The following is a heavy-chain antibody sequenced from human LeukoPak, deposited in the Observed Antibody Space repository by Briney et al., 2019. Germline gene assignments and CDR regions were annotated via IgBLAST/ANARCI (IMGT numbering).Heavy chain of an antibody. CDR3: AKSIQWLVLIDY. D-gene: IGHD6-19*01. CDR1: GFTFSNYA. Sequence: GGSLRLSCAASGFTFSNYAMNWVRQAQGKGLEWVSTVSSNGGATYYADSVKGRFTNSRDNSENTLYLQMNSLRAEDTAVYYCAKSIQWLVLIDYWGQGTLVTVSS. J-gene: IGHJ4*02. V-gene: IGHV3-23*01. CDR2: VSSNGGAT.